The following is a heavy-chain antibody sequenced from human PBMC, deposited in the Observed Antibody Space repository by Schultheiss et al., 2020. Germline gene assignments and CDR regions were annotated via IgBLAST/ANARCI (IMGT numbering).Heavy chain of an antibody. J-gene: IGHJ4*02. D-gene: IGHD5-24*01. CDR3: ARLWDGYSVVFDY. CDR2: IYYSGST. CDR1: GGSISSYY. V-gene: IGHV4-59*12. Sequence: SETLSLTCTVSGGSISSYYWSWIRQPPGKGLEWIGYIYYSGSTNYNPSLKSRVTISIDKSKNQFSLNLSSVTAADTAVYYCARLWDGYSVVFDYWGQGTLVTVSS.